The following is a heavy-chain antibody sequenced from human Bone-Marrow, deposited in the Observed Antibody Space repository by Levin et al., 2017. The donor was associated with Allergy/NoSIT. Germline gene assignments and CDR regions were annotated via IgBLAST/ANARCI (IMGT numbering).Heavy chain of an antibody. V-gene: IGHV1-18*01. D-gene: IGHD4-17*01. Sequence: GESLKISCKASGYTFTSYGISWVRQAPGQGLEWMGWISAYNGNTNYAQKLQGRVTMTTDTSTSTAYMELRSLRSDDTAVYYCARRMTTVTIYYYYYYMDVWGKGTTVTVSS. J-gene: IGHJ6*03. CDR2: ISAYNGNT. CDR3: ARRMTTVTIYYYYYYMDV. CDR1: GYTFTSYG.